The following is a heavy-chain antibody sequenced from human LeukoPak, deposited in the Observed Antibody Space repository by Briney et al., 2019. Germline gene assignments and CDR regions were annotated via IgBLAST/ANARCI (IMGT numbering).Heavy chain of an antibody. CDR2: ISGSGGGT. J-gene: IGHJ4*02. CDR1: GFTFSTYG. D-gene: IGHD3-22*01. V-gene: IGHV3-23*01. CDR3: ANQYDSSGYYYASFDY. Sequence: GGSLRLSCVASGFTFSTYGMSWVRQAPGKGLEWVSAISGSGGGTYYADSVKGRFTISRDNSKNTLYLQMNSLRAEDTVVYYCANQYDSSGYYYASFDYWGQGSLVTVSS.